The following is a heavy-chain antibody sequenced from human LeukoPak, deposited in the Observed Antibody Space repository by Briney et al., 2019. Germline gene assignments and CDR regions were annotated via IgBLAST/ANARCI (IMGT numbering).Heavy chain of an antibody. CDR1: GGAISSYY. CDR3: ARHSNWNYDY. Sequence: PSETLSLTCTVSGGAISSYYWSWIRQPPGKGLEWIGYIYYSGSTNYNPSFKSRVTISLDTTKNQFSLKPSSMTAADTAVYYCARHSNWNYDYWGQGTLVTVSS. CDR2: IYYSGST. J-gene: IGHJ4*02. V-gene: IGHV4-59*08. D-gene: IGHD1-7*01.